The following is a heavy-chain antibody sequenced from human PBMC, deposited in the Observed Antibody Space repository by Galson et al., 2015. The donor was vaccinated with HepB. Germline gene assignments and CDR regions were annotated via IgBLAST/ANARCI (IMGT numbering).Heavy chain of an antibody. Sequence: ETLSLTCTVSGGSMSGYHWAWMRQSPGQGLEWIGYINDLGNTDHNPYFSSRVTMAVDTSKNKFSLKLNFVTAADTAVYYCARDAAVWRFDPWGQGTLVTVSS. D-gene: IGHD2-8*01. V-gene: IGHV4-59*01. J-gene: IGHJ5*02. CDR1: GGSMSGYH. CDR2: INDLGNT. CDR3: ARDAAVWRFDP.